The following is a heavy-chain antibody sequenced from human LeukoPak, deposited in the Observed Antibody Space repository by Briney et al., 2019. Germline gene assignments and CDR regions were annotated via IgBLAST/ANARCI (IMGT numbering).Heavy chain of an antibody. V-gene: IGHV1-2*02. CDR3: ARAANYDFWSGYYPYYFDY. CDR1: GYTFTSYY. J-gene: IGHJ4*02. D-gene: IGHD3-3*01. Sequence: ASVKVSCKASGYTFTSYYMHWVRQAPGQGLEWMGWINPNSGGTNYAQKFQGRVTMTRDTSISTAYMELSRLRSDDTAVYYCARAANYDFWSGYYPYYFDYWGQGTLVTVSS. CDR2: INPNSGGT.